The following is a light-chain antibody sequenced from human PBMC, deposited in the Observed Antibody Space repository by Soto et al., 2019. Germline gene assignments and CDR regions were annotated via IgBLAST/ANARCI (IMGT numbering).Light chain of an antibody. CDR1: IIDVGGYKH. J-gene: IGLJ1*01. Sequence: SALSQPGSVSESPGQSTAISCSGTIIDVGGYKHVSWYQQHADKAPKLLSHGVSNRPSGVSKRFSGCKSGNTASLTISGLQAEDEADYCCTSYTSISHQVFGTGTKVTV. V-gene: IGLV2-14*01. CDR3: TSYTSISHQV. CDR2: GVS.